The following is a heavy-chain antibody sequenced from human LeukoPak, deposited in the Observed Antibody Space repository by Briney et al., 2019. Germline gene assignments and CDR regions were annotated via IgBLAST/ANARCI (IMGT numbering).Heavy chain of an antibody. CDR3: ATDLSYYYDSSGYNLDY. V-gene: IGHV3-33*01. D-gene: IGHD3-22*01. CDR2: IWYDGSNK. Sequence: PGGSLRLSCAASGFTFSSYGMHWVRQAPGKGLEWVAVIWYDGSNKYYADSVKGRFTISRDNSKNTLYLQVNSLRAEDTAVYYCATDLSYYYDSSGYNLDYWGQGTLVTLSS. J-gene: IGHJ4*02. CDR1: GFTFSSYG.